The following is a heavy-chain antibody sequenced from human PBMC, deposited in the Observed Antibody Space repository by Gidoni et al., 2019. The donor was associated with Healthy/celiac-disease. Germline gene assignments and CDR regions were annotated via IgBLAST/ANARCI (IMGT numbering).Heavy chain of an antibody. J-gene: IGHJ3*02. D-gene: IGHD2-15*01. CDR2: ISGSGGST. CDR1: GFTFSSYA. CDR3: AKVRCSGGSCYSTHAFDI. Sequence: EVQLLESGGGLVQPGGSLRLSCAASGFTFSSYAMSWVRQAPGKGLEWVSAISGSGGSTYYADSVKGRFTISRDNSKNTLYLQMNSLRAEDTAVYYCAKVRCSGGSCYSTHAFDIWGQGTMVTVSS. V-gene: IGHV3-23*01.